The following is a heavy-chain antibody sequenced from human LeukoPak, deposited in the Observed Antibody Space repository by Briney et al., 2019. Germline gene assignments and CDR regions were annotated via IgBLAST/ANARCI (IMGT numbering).Heavy chain of an antibody. CDR1: GYTFSSYA. Sequence: RASLRLSCAAPGYTFSSYAMCWGPRGPGKGLGWGSPFSGRGGRTYYAASVKGQSTIARDNSKNTLYLQMTSLRAEDTAVYHCAKDGSGSYYIFDYWGQGTLVTVSS. V-gene: IGHV3-23*01. D-gene: IGHD1-26*01. J-gene: IGHJ4*02. CDR2: FSGRGGRT. CDR3: AKDGSGSYYIFDY.